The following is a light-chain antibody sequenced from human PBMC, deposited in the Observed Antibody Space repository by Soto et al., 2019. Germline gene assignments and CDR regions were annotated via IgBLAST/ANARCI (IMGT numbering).Light chain of an antibody. CDR1: QSLLHSNGYNY. Sequence: DIVMTQSPLSLPVTPGEPASISCRSSQSLLHSNGYNYLDWYLQKPGQSPQILIYLGSNRVSGVPDRLSGSGSGTDFTLKISRVEAEDVGVYYCMQALQTPLITYGQGTRLEIK. J-gene: IGKJ5*01. CDR3: MQALQTPLIT. CDR2: LGS. V-gene: IGKV2-28*01.